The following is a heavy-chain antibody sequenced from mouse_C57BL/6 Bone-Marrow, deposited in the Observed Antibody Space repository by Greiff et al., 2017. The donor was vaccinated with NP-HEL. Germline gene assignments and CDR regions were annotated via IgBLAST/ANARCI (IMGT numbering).Heavy chain of an antibody. CDR2: INPGSGGT. V-gene: IGHV1-54*01. CDR1: GYAFTNYL. CDR3: ALGNYPYAMDD. Sequence: VQLQQSGAELVRPGTSVKVSCKASGYAFTNYLIEWVKQRPGQGLEWIGVINPGSGGTNYNEKFKGKATLTADKSSSTAYMQLSSLTSEDSAVYFCALGNYPYAMDDWGQGTSVTVSS. J-gene: IGHJ4*01. D-gene: IGHD1-1*01.